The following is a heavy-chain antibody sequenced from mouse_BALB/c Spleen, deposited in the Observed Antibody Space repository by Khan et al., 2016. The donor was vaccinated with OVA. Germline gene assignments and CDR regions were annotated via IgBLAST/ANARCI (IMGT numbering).Heavy chain of an antibody. V-gene: IGHV9-1*02. Sequence: QIQLVQSGPELKKPGETVKISCKASGYTVTNYGMNWVKQAPGKGLKWMGWINTYTGEPTYVDDFKGRFAFSLETSASTAYLQINNLRNEDMATYFYARFRDYYTSSSYYFDSWGQGTTLTVSS. CDR1: GYTVTNYG. D-gene: IGHD1-1*01. J-gene: IGHJ2*01. CDR3: ARFRDYYTSSSYYFDS. CDR2: INTYTGEP.